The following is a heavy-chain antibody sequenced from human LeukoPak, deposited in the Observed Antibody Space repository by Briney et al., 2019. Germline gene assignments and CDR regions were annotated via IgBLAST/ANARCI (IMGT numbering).Heavy chain of an antibody. CDR3: ARQRRGYYDSSGYYYEDY. D-gene: IGHD3-22*01. V-gene: IGHV4-39*01. Sequence: SETLSLTCTVSGGSIISSSYYWGWIRQPPGKGLEWFGSIYYSGNTDYNPSLKSRVTISVETSKNQFSLKLSSVTAADTAVYYCARQRRGYYDSSGYYYEDYWGQGTLVTVSS. CDR2: IYYSGNT. CDR1: GGSIISSSYY. J-gene: IGHJ4*02.